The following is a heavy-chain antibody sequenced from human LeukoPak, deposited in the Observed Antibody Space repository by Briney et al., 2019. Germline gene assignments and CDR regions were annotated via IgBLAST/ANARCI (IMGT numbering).Heavy chain of an antibody. J-gene: IGHJ4*02. CDR3: ASTIVDRGYFDY. CDR1: GYTFTSYY. V-gene: IGHV1-46*01. Sequence: ASVKVSCKASGYTFTSYYMHWVRQAPGQGLEWMGIINPSGGSTSYAQKFQGRVTMTRDTSTSTVYMELRSLRSDDTAVYYCASTIVDRGYFDYWGQGTLVTVSS. CDR2: INPSGGST. D-gene: IGHD2-15*01.